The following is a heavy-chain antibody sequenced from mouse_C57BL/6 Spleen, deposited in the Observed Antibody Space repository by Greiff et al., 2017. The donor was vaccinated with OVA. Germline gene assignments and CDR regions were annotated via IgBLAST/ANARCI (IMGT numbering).Heavy chain of an antibody. CDR2: IHPNSGST. CDR1: GYTFTSYW. CDR3: AREGRGYPLDY. Sequence: QVHVKQSGAELVKPGASVKLSCKASGYTFTSYWMHWVKQRPGQGLEWIGMIHPNSGSTNYNEKFKSKATLPVDKSSSTAYMQLSSLTSEDSAVYYCAREGRGYPLDYWGQGTTLTVSS. D-gene: IGHD2-2*01. V-gene: IGHV1-64*01. J-gene: IGHJ2*01.